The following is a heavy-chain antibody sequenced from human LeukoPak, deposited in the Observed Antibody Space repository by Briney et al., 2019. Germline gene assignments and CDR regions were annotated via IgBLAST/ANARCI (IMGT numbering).Heavy chain of an antibody. J-gene: IGHJ4*02. CDR1: GVSISSYY. CDR2: IYYSGST. CDR3: ARDRCSGGSCWD. Sequence: SETLSLTCTVSGVSISSYYWSWIRQPPGKGLEWIGYIYYSGSTNYNPSLKSRVTISVDTSKNQFSLKLSSVTAADTAVYYCARDRCSGGSCWDWGQGTLVTVSS. V-gene: IGHV4-59*01. D-gene: IGHD2-15*01.